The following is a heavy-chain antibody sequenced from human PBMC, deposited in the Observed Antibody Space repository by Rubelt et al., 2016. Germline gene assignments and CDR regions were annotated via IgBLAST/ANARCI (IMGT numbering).Heavy chain of an antibody. CDR2: FHTSGST. D-gene: IGHD3-22*01. Sequence: QVQLQESGPGLVKHSETLSLTCTVSGGFTGSHYWSWLRQPPGKGLEWIGDFHTSGSTNYKPSLKSRLNISVDTSKNQFSLMLSSVTAADTAVYYCARAPITLIRFDYWGQGTLVTVSS. CDR3: ARAPITLIRFDY. J-gene: IGHJ4*02. V-gene: IGHV4-59*11. CDR1: GGFTGSHY.